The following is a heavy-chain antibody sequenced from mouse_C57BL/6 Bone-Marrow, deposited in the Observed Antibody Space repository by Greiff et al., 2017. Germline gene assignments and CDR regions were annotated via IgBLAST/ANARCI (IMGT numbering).Heavy chain of an antibody. D-gene: IGHD2-3*01. CDR1: GFTFSSYA. J-gene: IGHJ2*01. CDR2: ISDGGSYT. Sequence: EVQVVESGGGLVKPGGSLKLSCAASGFTFSSYAMSWVRQTPEKRLEWVATISDGGSYTYYPDNVKGRFTISRDNAKNNLYLQMSHLKSEDTAMYYCARDYDGYYYWGQGTTLTVSS. V-gene: IGHV5-4*01. CDR3: ARDYDGYYY.